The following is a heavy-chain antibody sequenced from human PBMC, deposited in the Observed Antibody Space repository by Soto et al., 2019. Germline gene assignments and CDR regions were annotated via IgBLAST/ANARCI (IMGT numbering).Heavy chain of an antibody. D-gene: IGHD6-13*01. CDR2: IFSNDEK. Sequence: SGPTLVNPTQTLTLTCTFSGFSLSTSGVGVGWIRQPPGKALEWLAHIFSNDEKSYSTSLKSRLTISKDTSKSQVVLTMTNMDPVDTATYYCARIRIAAAPYYGMDVWGQGTTVTVSS. CDR3: ARIRIAAAPYYGMDV. CDR1: GFSLSTSGVG. J-gene: IGHJ6*02. V-gene: IGHV2-26*01.